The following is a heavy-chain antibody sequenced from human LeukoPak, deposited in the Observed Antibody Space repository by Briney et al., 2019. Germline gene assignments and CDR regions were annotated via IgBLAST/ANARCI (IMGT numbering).Heavy chain of an antibody. CDR3: ARARQQWLVAYYYYYMDV. CDR1: GGSFSGYY. CDR2: INHSGST. D-gene: IGHD6-19*01. V-gene: IGHV4-34*01. Sequence: SETLSLTCAVYGGSFSGYYWSWIRQPPGKGLEWIGEINHSGSTNYNPSLKSRVTISVDTSKNQFSLQLNSVTPEDTAVYYCARARQQWLVAYYYYYMDVWGKGTTVTVSS. J-gene: IGHJ6*03.